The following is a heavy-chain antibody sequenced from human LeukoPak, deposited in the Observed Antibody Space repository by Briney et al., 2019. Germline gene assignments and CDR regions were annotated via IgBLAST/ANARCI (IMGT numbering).Heavy chain of an antibody. CDR1: GFTFSTYE. Sequence: GGSLRLSCAASGFTFSTYEMNWVRQAPGKGLELLSYIGGDGTTTQYADSVRDRFTISTDNDKNSLYLQMNSLRADDTAVYYCVRDRGGTYSGDNLFDPWGQRTLVTVSS. D-gene: IGHD1/OR15-1a*01. V-gene: IGHV3-48*03. CDR2: IGGDGTTT. J-gene: IGHJ5*02. CDR3: VRDRGGTYSGDNLFDP.